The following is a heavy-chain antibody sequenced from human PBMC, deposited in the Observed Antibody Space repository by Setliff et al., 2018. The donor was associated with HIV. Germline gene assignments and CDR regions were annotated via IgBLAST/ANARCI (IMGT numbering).Heavy chain of an antibody. J-gene: IGHJ6*03. V-gene: IGHV1-2*02. CDR2: INPNSGGT. CDR1: GYTFTGYY. Sequence: ASVKVSCKASGYTFTGYYMHWVRQAPGQGLEWMGWINPNSGGTNYAQKFQGRVTMTRDTSISTAYMELSRLRSDDTAVYYCAADRGDYFELDYPYYHYMDVWGKGTTVTVSS. CDR3: AADRGDYFELDYPYYHYMDV. D-gene: IGHD3-22*01.